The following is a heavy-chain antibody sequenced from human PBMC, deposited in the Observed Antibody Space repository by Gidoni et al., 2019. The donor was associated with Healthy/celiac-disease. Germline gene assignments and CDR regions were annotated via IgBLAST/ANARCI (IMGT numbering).Heavy chain of an antibody. Sequence: EVQLLESGGGLVQPGGSLRLSCAASGFTFSSYAMSWVRQAPGKGLEWVSAISGSGGSTYYADSVKGRFTISRDNSKNTLYLQMNSLRAEDTAVYYCAKSWIVVVPAARPYYYGMDVWGQGTTVTVSS. V-gene: IGHV3-23*01. CDR2: ISGSGGST. CDR3: AKSWIVVVPAARPYYYGMDV. CDR1: GFTFSSYA. J-gene: IGHJ6*02. D-gene: IGHD2-2*01.